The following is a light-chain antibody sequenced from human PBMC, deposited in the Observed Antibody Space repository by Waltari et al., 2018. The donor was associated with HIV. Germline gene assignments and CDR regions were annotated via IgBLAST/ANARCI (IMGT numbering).Light chain of an antibody. Sequence: QSVLTQPPSASGTPGQRVTISCSGSSSNIGSNTVNWYQQLPGTAPKLLIHSNNQRPSGVPDRFSGSKSGTSASLAISGLQSEDEADYYCATWDDRLNGVVFSGGTKLTVL. V-gene: IGLV1-44*01. CDR3: ATWDDRLNGVV. CDR1: SSNIGSNT. CDR2: SNN. J-gene: IGLJ2*01.